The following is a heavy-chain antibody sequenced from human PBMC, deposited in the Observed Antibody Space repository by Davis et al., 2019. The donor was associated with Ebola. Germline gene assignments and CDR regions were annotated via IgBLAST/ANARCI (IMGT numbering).Heavy chain of an antibody. CDR3: ARESGTVTTDWFDP. V-gene: IGHV1-18*01. CDR1: GYTFTSYG. CDR2: ISAYNGNT. D-gene: IGHD4-11*01. J-gene: IGHJ5*02. Sequence: ASVKVSCKASGYTFTSYGISWVRQAPGQGLEWMGWISAYNGNTNYAQKLQGRVTMTTDTSTSTAYMELRSLRSDDTAVYYCARESGTVTTDWFDPWGQGTLVTVSS.